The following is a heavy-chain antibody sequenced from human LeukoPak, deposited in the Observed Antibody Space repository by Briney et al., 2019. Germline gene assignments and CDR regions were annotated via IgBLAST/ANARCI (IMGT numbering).Heavy chain of an antibody. CDR1: GGSISSGGYY. V-gene: IGHV4-61*02. Sequence: SETLSLTCTVSGGSISSGGYYWSWIRQPAGKGLEWIGRIYTSGSTNYNPSLKSRVTMSVDTSKNQFSLKLSSVTAADTAVYYCASSVVPAAQYYYYGMDVWGQGTTVTVSS. CDR2: IYTSGST. CDR3: ASSVVPAAQYYYYGMDV. D-gene: IGHD2-2*01. J-gene: IGHJ6*02.